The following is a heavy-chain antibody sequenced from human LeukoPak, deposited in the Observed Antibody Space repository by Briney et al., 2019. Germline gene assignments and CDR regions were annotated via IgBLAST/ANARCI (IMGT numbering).Heavy chain of an antibody. CDR2: IIPISGTA. CDR1: GGTFSSYA. V-gene: IGHV1-69*05. CDR3: ARDLWDRGYSYGYWY. J-gene: IGHJ4*02. Sequence: ASVRVSCKASGGTFSSYAISWVRQAPGQGLEWMGRIIPISGTANYAQKFQGRVTITTDESTSTAYMELSSLRSEDTAVYYCARDLWDRGYSYGYWYWGQGTLVTVSS. D-gene: IGHD5-18*01.